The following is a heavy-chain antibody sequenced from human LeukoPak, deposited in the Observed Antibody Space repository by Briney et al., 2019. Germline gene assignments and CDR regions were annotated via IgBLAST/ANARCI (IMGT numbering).Heavy chain of an antibody. CDR3: AKTGDSSGYYYYFDY. D-gene: IGHD3-22*01. V-gene: IGHV3-23*01. CDR2: ISGGGGRT. CDR1: GFTFSSYA. Sequence: GGSLRLSCAASGFTFSSYAMSWVRQAPGKGLEWVSGISGGGGRTYYADSVKGRFTISRDNSRNTLYLQMNSLRAEDTAVYYCAKTGDSSGYYYYFDYWGQGTLVTVSS. J-gene: IGHJ4*01.